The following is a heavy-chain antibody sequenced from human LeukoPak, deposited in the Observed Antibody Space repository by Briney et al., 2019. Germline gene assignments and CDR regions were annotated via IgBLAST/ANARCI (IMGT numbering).Heavy chain of an antibody. Sequence: GGSLRLSCAASGFTFSRFWMNWVRQAPGRGLEWVANIDQSGGRNNYVDSVKGRFTISRDNAKNSLFLEMSSLRADDAAVYFCARDVEGGTFDIWGQGTTVTVSS. CDR2: IDQSGGRN. CDR3: ARDVEGGTFDI. D-gene: IGHD3-16*01. CDR1: GFTFSRFW. V-gene: IGHV3-7*05. J-gene: IGHJ3*02.